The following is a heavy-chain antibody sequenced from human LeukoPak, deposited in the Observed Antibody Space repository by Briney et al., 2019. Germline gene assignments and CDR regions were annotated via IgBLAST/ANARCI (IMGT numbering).Heavy chain of an antibody. D-gene: IGHD1-20*01. Sequence: ATVKVSCNASGYTFTGYYLHWVRHAPGQGLERMGWINPNSGGTNYAQKCQGKVTMTRDTSISTAYMELSRRRSDDTVVYYCARDRGNNWNRAEYFQHWGQGTLVTVSS. V-gene: IGHV1-2*02. J-gene: IGHJ1*01. CDR2: INPNSGGT. CDR3: ARDRGNNWNRAEYFQH. CDR1: GYTFTGYY.